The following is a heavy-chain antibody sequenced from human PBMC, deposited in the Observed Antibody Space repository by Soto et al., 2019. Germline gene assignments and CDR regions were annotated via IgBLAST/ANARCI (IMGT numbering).Heavy chain of an antibody. Sequence: SETLSLTCAVSGGSISSSNWWSWVRQPPGKGLEWIGEIYHSGSTNYNPSLKSRVTISVDTSKNQFSLKLSSVTAADTAVYYCARALWFGELLTPYYYYGMDVWGQGTTVTVSS. D-gene: IGHD3-10*01. V-gene: IGHV4-4*02. J-gene: IGHJ6*02. CDR3: ARALWFGELLTPYYYYGMDV. CDR2: IYHSGST. CDR1: GGSISSSNW.